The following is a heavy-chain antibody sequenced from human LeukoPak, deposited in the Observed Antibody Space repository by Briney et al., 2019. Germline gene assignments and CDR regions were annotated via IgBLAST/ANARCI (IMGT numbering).Heavy chain of an antibody. V-gene: IGHV3-7*01. CDR2: IKQDGSEK. CDR1: GFTFSSYR. D-gene: IGHD2-2*02. J-gene: IGHJ3*02. Sequence: GGSLRLSCAASGFTFSSYRMSWVRQAPGKGLEWVANIKQDGSEKYYVDSVKGRFTISRDNAKNSLYLQMNSLRAEDTAVYYCARSWYCSSTSCYTTGDAFDIWGQGTMVTVSS. CDR3: ARSWYCSSTSCYTTGDAFDI.